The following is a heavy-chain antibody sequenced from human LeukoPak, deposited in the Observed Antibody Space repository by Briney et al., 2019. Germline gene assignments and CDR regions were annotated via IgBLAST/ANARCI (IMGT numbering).Heavy chain of an antibody. V-gene: IGHV1-2*02. CDR2: MNPHSGVT. CDR1: GYTFTSYG. J-gene: IGHJ4*02. CDR3: ASGRGFDY. Sequence: ASVKVSCKASGYTFTSYGISWVRQAPGQGLEWMGWMNPHSGVTQYAQKFKGRVTMTRDTSISTAYMELSRLRSNDTAVYYCASGRGFDYWGQGTLIIVSS.